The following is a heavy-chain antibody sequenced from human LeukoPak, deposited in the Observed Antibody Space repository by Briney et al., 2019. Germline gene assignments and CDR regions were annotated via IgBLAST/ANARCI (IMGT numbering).Heavy chain of an antibody. J-gene: IGHJ4*02. CDR1: GGSISSYY. Sequence: KPSETLSLTCTVSGGSISSYYWNWIRQPPGKGLEWIGYIYYIGSTNYNPSLKSRVTISLDTSKNQFSLRLSSVTAADTAVYYCARDPLGQAPYFDYWGQGTLVTVSS. D-gene: IGHD7-27*01. CDR2: IYYIGST. CDR3: ARDPLGQAPYFDY. V-gene: IGHV4-59*01.